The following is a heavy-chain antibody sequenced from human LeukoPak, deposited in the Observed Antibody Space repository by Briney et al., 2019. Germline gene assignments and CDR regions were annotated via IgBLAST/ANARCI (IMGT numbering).Heavy chain of an antibody. Sequence: GGSLRLSCAGSGFSFSSYGMHWVRQAPGKGLEWMAFIRSDGSNKYYADSVKGRFTISRDNAKNSLYLQMNSLRAEDTAVYYCARGYCSSTSCIFDYWGQGTLVTVSS. CDR1: GFSFSSYG. J-gene: IGHJ4*02. CDR2: IRSDGSNK. D-gene: IGHD2-2*01. V-gene: IGHV3-30*02. CDR3: ARGYCSSTSCIFDY.